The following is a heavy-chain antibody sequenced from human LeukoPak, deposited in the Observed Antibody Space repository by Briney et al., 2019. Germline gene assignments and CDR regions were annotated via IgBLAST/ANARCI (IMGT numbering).Heavy chain of an antibody. CDR1: GDSISSYY. V-gene: IGHV4-4*07. CDR3: ARGPSPDFDY. Sequence: SETLSLTCTVSGDSISSYYWSWIRQPAGKGLEWIGRIHPSGNTNYNPSLKSRVTLSVDTSKNQFSLKLSSVTAADTAVYYCARGPSPDFDYWGRGTLVTVSS. J-gene: IGHJ4*02. CDR2: IHPSGNT.